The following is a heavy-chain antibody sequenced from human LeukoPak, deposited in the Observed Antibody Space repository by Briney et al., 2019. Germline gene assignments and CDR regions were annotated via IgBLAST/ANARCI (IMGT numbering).Heavy chain of an antibody. CDR3: ARGEGHGDYLHWFDP. CDR1: GGSISSTYY. V-gene: IGHV4-39*07. J-gene: IGHJ5*02. D-gene: IGHD4-17*01. CDR2: IYYSGTT. Sequence: SETLSLTCTASGGSISSTYYWDWIRQPPGKGLDWIGTIYYSGTTYYNPSLKSRVTISVDTSKNQFSLKLSSVTAADTAVYYCARGEGHGDYLHWFDPWGQGTLVTVSS.